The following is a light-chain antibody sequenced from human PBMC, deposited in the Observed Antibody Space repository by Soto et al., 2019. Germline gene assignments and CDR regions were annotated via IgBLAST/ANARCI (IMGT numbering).Light chain of an antibody. CDR2: GAS. CDR3: QQYHDWPRT. J-gene: IGKJ1*01. CDR1: QSISSN. Sequence: EIEMTQSPGTLSVSPGERATLSCRASQSISSNLAWYQQKPGQAPRLLTYGASTRATGIPARFGGSGSGTDFTLTISSLQSEDFAVYYCQQYHDWPRTFGQGTKVEVK. V-gene: IGKV3-15*01.